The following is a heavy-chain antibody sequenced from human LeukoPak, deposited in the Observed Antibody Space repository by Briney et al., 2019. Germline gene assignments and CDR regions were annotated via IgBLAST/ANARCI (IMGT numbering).Heavy chain of an antibody. Sequence: SETLSLTCTVSGGSISSGGDYWSWIRQHPGKGLEWIGYIYYSGSTYYNPSLKSRVTISVDTSKNQFSLKLSSVTAADTAVYYCARSWDFPDAFDIWGQGTMVTVSS. V-gene: IGHV4-31*03. CDR3: ARSWDFPDAFDI. D-gene: IGHD1-26*01. CDR1: GGSISSGGDY. CDR2: IYYSGST. J-gene: IGHJ3*02.